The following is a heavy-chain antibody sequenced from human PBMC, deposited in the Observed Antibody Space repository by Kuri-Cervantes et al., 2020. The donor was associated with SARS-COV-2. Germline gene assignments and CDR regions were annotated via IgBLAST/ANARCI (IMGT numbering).Heavy chain of an antibody. D-gene: IGHD3-10*01. CDR2: IISIFGTA. J-gene: IGHJ3*02. CDR3: ARDRRGATRPDAFDI. Sequence: SVKVSCKASGYTFTGYYMHWVRQAPGQGLEWMGGIISIFGTANYAQEFQGRVTITADESTSTAYMELSSLRSEDTAVYYCARDRRGATRPDAFDIWGQGTMVTVSS. V-gene: IGHV1-69*13. CDR1: GYTFTGYY.